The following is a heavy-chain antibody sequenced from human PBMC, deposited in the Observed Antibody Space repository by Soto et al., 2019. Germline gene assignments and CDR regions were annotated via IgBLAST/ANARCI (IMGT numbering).Heavy chain of an antibody. Sequence: PGGSLRLSCAASGFTFSTYAMAWIRQAPGKGLEWVSGISNNGGRTYYAASVKGHVTISADKSISTAYLQWSSLKASDTAMYYCARSITDLYFDYWGQGTLVTVSS. CDR2: ISNNGGRT. CDR1: GFTFSTYA. D-gene: IGHD3-16*01. J-gene: IGHJ4*02. CDR3: ARSITDLYFDY. V-gene: IGHV3-23*01.